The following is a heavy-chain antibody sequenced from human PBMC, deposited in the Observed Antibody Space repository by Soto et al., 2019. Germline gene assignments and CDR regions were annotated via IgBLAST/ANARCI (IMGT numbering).Heavy chain of an antibody. J-gene: IGHJ6*02. CDR2: IIPIFGTA. Sequence: QVQLVQSGAEVKKPGSSVKVSCKASGGTFSSYAISWVRQAPGQGLEWMGGIIPIFGTANYAQKFQGRVTITADESTSSAYRGLSRLRAEDTAVYYCARDVGRRVYYYYYGMDVWGQGTTVTVSS. D-gene: IGHD3-10*01. V-gene: IGHV1-69*12. CDR1: GGTFSSYA. CDR3: ARDVGRRVYYYYYGMDV.